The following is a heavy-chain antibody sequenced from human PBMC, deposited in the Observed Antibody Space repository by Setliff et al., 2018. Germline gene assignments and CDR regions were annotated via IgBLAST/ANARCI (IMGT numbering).Heavy chain of an antibody. CDR2: IKQDGSEK. CDR1: GFTFKNAW. J-gene: IGHJ6*03. CDR3: ARDGRTRYYYYYMDV. V-gene: IGHV3-7*03. Sequence: PGGSLRLSCATSGFTFKNAWMSWVRQAPGKGLEWVANIKQDGSEKYYVDSVKGRFTISRDNAKNSLYLQMNSLRAEDTAVYYCARDGRTRYYYYYMDVWGKGTTVTVSS.